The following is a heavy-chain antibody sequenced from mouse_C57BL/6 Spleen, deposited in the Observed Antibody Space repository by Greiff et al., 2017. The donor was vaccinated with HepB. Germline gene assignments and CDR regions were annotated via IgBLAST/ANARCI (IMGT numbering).Heavy chain of an antibody. CDR2: ISYSGST. V-gene: IGHV3-8*01. CDR1: GYSITSDY. Sequence: EVKLQESGPGLAKPSQTLSLTCSVTGYSITSDYWNWIRKFPGNKLEYMGYISYSGSTYYNPSLKSRISITRDTSKNQYYLQLNSVTTEDTATYYCAREGVTTASREGYFDVWGTGTTVTVSS. D-gene: IGHD1-2*01. J-gene: IGHJ1*03. CDR3: AREGVTTASREGYFDV.